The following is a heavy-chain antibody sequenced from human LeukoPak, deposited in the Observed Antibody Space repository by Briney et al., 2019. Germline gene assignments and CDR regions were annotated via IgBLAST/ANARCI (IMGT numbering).Heavy chain of an antibody. CDR1: RVTFSIYA. CDR2: IIPIFGTA. V-gene: IGHV1-69*13. CDR3: ARDRGLWKRDWYFDL. J-gene: IGHJ2*01. Sequence: ASVKVSSKASRVTFSIYAISSVRQAPGQGGECMGGIIPIFGTANYAQKFQGRVTITADESTSTAYMELSSLRTEDTAVYYCARDRGLWKRDWYFDLWGRGTLVTVS. D-gene: IGHD2-21*01.